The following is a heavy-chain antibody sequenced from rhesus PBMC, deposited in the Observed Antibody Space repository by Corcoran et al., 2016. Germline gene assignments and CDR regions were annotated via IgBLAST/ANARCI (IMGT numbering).Heavy chain of an antibody. CDR2: IYGRGSST. Sequence: QVQLQESGPGLVKPLETLSLICGVSGGPISSNYWTWIRQPPGKGLEWIGYIYGRGSSTNYTPSLTRRVTLSVDASKNQFSLKLGSVTAADTAVYYCASDRYCGSTNCLGTTQPDVWGRGVLVTVSS. V-gene: IGHV4S11*01. CDR1: GGPISSNY. CDR3: ASDRYCGSTNCLGTTQPDV. J-gene: IGHJ5-2*02. D-gene: IGHD2-15*01.